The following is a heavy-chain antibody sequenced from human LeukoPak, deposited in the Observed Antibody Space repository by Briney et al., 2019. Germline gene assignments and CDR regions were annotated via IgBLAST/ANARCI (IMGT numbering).Heavy chain of an antibody. D-gene: IGHD2-2*01. J-gene: IGHJ4*02. CDR2: IGSSSSNI. V-gene: IGHV3-21*01. Sequence: GGSLRLSCAASGFTFSTYTMNWVRQAPGKGLEWVSSIGSSSSNIYYADSVKGRFTISRDNAMNSVYLQMNSLRVEDTAVYYCARGYQRPDYWGQGTLITVSS. CDR3: ARGYQRPDY. CDR1: GFTFSTYT.